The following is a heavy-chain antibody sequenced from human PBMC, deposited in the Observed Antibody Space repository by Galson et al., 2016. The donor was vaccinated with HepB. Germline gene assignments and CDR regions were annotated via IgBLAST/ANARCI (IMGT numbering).Heavy chain of an antibody. J-gene: IGHJ6*02. CDR2: ISHDGGNH. CDR1: GFTFSSHS. CDR3: ARGLRWSGFFKIYFYYGMDV. V-gene: IGHV3-30*14. Sequence: SLRLSCAASGFTFSSHSMHWARQAPGKGLEWVAVISHDGGNHFYADSVKARFTISRDNSKNTLYLQMNRLKPDDTAVYFCARGLRWSGFFKIYFYYGMDVWGQGTTVTVSS. D-gene: IGHD3-3*01.